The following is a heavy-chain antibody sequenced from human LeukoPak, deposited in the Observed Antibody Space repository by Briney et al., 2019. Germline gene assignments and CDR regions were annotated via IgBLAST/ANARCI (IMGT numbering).Heavy chain of an antibody. D-gene: IGHD2-2*01. V-gene: IGHV3-23*01. Sequence: GGSLRLSCAASGFTFSSYAMSWVRQAPGKGLEWVSAISGSGGSTYYADSVKGRFTISRDNSKNTLYLQMNSLRAEDTAVYYCAKDTASPAAIYYYYGMDVWGQGTTVTVSS. J-gene: IGHJ6*02. CDR1: GFTFSSYA. CDR2: ISGSGGST. CDR3: AKDTASPAAIYYYYGMDV.